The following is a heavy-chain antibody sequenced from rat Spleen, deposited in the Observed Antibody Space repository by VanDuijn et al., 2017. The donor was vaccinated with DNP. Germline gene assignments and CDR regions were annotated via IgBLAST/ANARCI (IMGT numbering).Heavy chain of an antibody. CDR1: GFTFSDYY. CDR2: IDYDGGNT. CDR3: AIITAMSTSRGNWFGN. D-gene: IGHD1-2*01. Sequence: EVQLVESGGGLVQPGRSLKLSCAASGFTFSDYYMAWVRQTPTKGLEWVTYIDYDGGNTYYRDSVKGRFTISRDNAESTLYLQMNSLRSEDSATYYCAIITAMSTSRGNWFGNWGQGTLVTVSS. V-gene: IGHV5-20*01. J-gene: IGHJ3*01.